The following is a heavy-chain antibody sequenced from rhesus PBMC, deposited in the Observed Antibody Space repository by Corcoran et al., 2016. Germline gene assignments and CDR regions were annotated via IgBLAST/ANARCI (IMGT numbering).Heavy chain of an antibody. CDR1: GFTFSDSY. J-gene: IGHJ4*01. Sequence: EVRLVESGGGLVQPGGSLRLSCAASGFTFSDSYMRWVRQAPGKGPKWVGFIRNKANGGTEEYAASVKGRVTISRDDSKSMASLQMNSLKTEDTAVYYCARVIAAAGHFDYWGQGVLVTVSS. CDR3: ARVIAAAGHFDY. V-gene: IGHV3-116*02. CDR2: IRNKANGGTE. D-gene: IGHD6-25*01.